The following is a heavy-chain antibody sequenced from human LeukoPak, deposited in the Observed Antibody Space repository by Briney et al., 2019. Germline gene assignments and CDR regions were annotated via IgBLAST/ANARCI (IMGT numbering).Heavy chain of an antibody. CDR2: IYYSGST. D-gene: IGHD5-12*01. Sequence: SGTLSLTCAVSGGSISSGGYYWSWIRQHPGKGLEWIGYIYYSGSTYYNPSLKSRVTISVDTSKNQFSLKLSSVTAADTAVYYCARETRWGYSGYDPFDYWGQGTLVTVSS. CDR3: ARETRWGYSGYDPFDY. V-gene: IGHV4-31*11. CDR1: GGSISSGGYY. J-gene: IGHJ4*02.